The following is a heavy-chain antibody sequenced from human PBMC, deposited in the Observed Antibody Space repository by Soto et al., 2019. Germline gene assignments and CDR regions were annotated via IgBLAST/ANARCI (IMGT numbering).Heavy chain of an antibody. CDR1: GFTFSSYG. D-gene: IGHD3-22*01. V-gene: IGHV3-30*18. J-gene: IGHJ6*02. CDR3: AKDLLRYYDSSGYSSFYYGMDV. CDR2: ISYDGSIK. Sequence: PGGSLRLSCAASGFTFSSYGMHWVRQAPGKGLEWAAVISYDGSIKYYADSVKGRFSISRDNSKKTLYLQMNSLRAEDTAIYYCAKDLLRYYDSSGYSSFYYGMDVWGQGTTVTVSS.